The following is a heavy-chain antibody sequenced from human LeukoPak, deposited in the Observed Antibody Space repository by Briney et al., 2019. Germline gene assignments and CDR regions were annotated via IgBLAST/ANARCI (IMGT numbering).Heavy chain of an antibody. CDR1: GDSIRRSIYY. Sequence: SETLSLTCTVSGDSIRRSIYYWGWIRQPPGEGLEWIGSVYYTGSTYYNPSLMSRLTISVDTSKNQFPLKLSSVTAADTAVYFCARDWKYYDSGGYSSTFDYWGQGTLVTVSS. CDR3: ARDWKYYDSGGYSSTFDY. D-gene: IGHD3-22*01. CDR2: VYYTGST. V-gene: IGHV4-39*06. J-gene: IGHJ4*02.